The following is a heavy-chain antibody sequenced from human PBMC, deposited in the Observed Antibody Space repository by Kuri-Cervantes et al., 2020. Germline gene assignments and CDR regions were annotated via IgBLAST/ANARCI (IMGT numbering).Heavy chain of an antibody. CDR3: ARGGHSGRFDP. CDR2: IRYDESNK. V-gene: IGHV3-30*02. D-gene: IGHD6-19*01. Sequence: GESLKISCAASGFTFSSYGMYWVRQAPGKGLEWVAFIRYDESNKYYAGSVKGRFTISRDNSKNTLYLQMNSLRDEDTAVYYCARGGHSGRFDPWGQGTLVTVSS. J-gene: IGHJ5*02. CDR1: GFTFSSYG.